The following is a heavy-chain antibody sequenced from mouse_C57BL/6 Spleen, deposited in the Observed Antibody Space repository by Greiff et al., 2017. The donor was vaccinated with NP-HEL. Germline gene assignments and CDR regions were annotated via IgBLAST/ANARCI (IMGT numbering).Heavy chain of an antibody. CDR3: ARKDYGSSYGYFDV. V-gene: IGHV5-17*01. J-gene: IGHJ1*03. Sequence: EVKVVESGGGLVKPGGSLKLSCAASGFTFSDYGMHWVRQAPETGLEWVAYISSGSSTIYYADPVKGRFTISRDNAKNTLFLQMTSLRSEDTAMYYCARKDYGSSYGYFDVGGTGTTVTVSS. CDR1: GFTFSDYG. D-gene: IGHD1-1*01. CDR2: ISSGSSTI.